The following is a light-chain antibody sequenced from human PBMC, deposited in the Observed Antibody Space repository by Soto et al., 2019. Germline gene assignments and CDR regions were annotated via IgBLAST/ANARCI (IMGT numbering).Light chain of an antibody. CDR1: SSDVGGYNY. J-gene: IGLJ3*02. V-gene: IGLV2-14*01. Sequence: QSALTQPASVSGSPGQSITISCTGSSSDVGGYNYVSWYQQHPGKVPKVMVYDVSNRPSGVSNRFSGSKSGNTASLTVSGLQVEDEADYYCSSYAGSNLWVFGGGTKLTVL. CDR3: SSYAGSNLWV. CDR2: DVS.